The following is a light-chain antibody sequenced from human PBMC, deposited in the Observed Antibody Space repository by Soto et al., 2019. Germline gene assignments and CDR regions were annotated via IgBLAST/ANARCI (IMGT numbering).Light chain of an antibody. V-gene: IGKV3D-20*02. J-gene: IGKJ4*01. CDR1: QSVSSRY. Sequence: EIVLTQSPATLSLSPGERAALSCGASQSVSSRYLARYQQKPGLAPRLLIYDASSRANGIPDRFSGSGSGTELTLTISSLQSEDFGVYYCQQRSNWPTVTFGGGTKVDIK. CDR2: DAS. CDR3: QQRSNWPTVT.